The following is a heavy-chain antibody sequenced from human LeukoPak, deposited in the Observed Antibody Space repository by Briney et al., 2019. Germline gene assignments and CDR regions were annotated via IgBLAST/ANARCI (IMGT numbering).Heavy chain of an antibody. CDR1: GFTFSSYG. Sequence: QPGGSLRLSCAASGFTFSSYGMTWVRQAPGKGLEWVSGISGGGGSTYYADSVKGRFTISRDNSKNTLYLQMNSLRAEDTAVYYCARFYPYFDYWGQGTLVTVSS. V-gene: IGHV3-23*01. D-gene: IGHD2/OR15-2a*01. J-gene: IGHJ4*02. CDR2: ISGGGGST. CDR3: ARFYPYFDY.